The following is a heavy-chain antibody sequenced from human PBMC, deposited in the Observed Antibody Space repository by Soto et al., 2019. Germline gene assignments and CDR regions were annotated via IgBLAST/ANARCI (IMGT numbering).Heavy chain of an antibody. V-gene: IGHV1-2*02. CDR2: INPNSGGT. D-gene: IGHD2-2*01. J-gene: IGHJ3*02. Sequence: ASVKVSCKASGYTFTGYYMHWVRQAPGGGRQSMRWINPNSGGTNYAQKFQGRVTMTMDTSISTACMELSRLRSDVRAVYYCARTDIVVVPARYSASEGLNIWGQGTMVTVSS. CDR3: ARTDIVVVPARYSASEGLNI. CDR1: GYTFTGYY.